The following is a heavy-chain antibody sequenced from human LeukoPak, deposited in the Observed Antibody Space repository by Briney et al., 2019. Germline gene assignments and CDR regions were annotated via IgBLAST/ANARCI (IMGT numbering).Heavy chain of an antibody. CDR1: GFTFSSYS. V-gene: IGHV3-21*01. CDR3: ARVRAGYCTSTSCYTGMDV. CDR2: ISGSSSYI. D-gene: IGHD2-2*01. Sequence: GGSLRLSCAASGFTFSSYSMNWVRQAPGKGLEWVSSISGSSSYIYYADSVKGRFTISRDNAKNSLYLQMNSLRAEDTAVYYCARVRAGYCTSTSCYTGMDVWGQGTTVTVSS. J-gene: IGHJ6*02.